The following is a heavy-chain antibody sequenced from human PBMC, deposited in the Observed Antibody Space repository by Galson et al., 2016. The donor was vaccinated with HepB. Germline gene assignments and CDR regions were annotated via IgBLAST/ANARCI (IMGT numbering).Heavy chain of an antibody. D-gene: IGHD3-22*01. V-gene: IGHV3-73*01. CDR3: TRPDSYYYDSSGYFGFREDF. Sequence: SLRLSCAASGFTFSDSAIHWVRQAPGKGLEWLGRIRSKANRYATAYAASLKGRFNIYRDDSENTAYLQMISLKTEDTAVYYCTRPDSYYYDSSGYFGFREDFWGQGTLVTVSS. CDR1: GFTFSDSA. J-gene: IGHJ4*02. CDR2: IRSKANRYAT.